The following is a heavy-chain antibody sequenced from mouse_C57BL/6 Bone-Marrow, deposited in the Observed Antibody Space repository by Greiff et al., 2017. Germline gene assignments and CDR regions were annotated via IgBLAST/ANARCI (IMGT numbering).Heavy chain of an antibody. V-gene: IGHV1-54*01. Sequence: VQRVESGAELVRPGTSVKVSCKASGYAFTNYLIEWVKQRPGQGLEWIGVINPGSGGTNYNEKFKGKATLTADKSSSTAYMQLSSLTSEDSAVYFCARGGFDYWGQGTTRTVSS. CDR2: INPGSGGT. CDR3: ARGGFDY. CDR1: GYAFTNYL. J-gene: IGHJ2*01.